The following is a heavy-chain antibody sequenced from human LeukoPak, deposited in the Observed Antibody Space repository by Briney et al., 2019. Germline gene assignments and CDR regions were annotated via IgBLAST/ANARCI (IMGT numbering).Heavy chain of an antibody. J-gene: IGHJ4*02. CDR3: ARDGGLLYYDFWSGYTFDY. Sequence: PSETLSLTCTASGYSISSGYYWGWIRQPPGKGLEWIGSIYHSGSTYYNPSLKSRVTISVDTSKNQFSLKLSSVTAADTAVYYCARDGGLLYYDFWSGYTFDYWGQGTLVTVSS. CDR2: IYHSGST. V-gene: IGHV4-38-2*02. D-gene: IGHD3-3*01. CDR1: GYSISSGYY.